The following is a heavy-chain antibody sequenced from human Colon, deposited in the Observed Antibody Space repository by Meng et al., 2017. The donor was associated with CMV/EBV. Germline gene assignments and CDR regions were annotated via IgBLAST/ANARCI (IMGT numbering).Heavy chain of an antibody. D-gene: IGHD2-2*01. CDR2: ITGSGDVT. J-gene: IGHJ4*01. V-gene: IGHV3-23*01. CDR1: GFIFDKFA. Sequence: GESLKISCAASGFIFDKFAMHWVRRALGKGLEWVSAITGSGDVTYYADSVKGRFTISRDNSKSTLYLQMNSLRAEDTAVYFCAKALNLVVPAAAYFHSWGNGTLVTVSS. CDR3: AKALNLVVPAAAYFHS.